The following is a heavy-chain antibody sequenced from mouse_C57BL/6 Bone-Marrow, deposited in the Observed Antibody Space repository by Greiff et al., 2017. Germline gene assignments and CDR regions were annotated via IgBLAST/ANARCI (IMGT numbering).Heavy chain of an antibody. CDR2: SRNKANAYTT. D-gene: IGHD1-1*01. Sequence: EVHLVESGGGLVQSGRSLRLSCATSGFTFSDFYMEWVRQAPGKGLEWIAASRNKANAYTTEYSASVKGRFIVSRDTSHSILYLQMNALRAEDTDIDYCARDAITTGFYAMDYWGRGTSVTVSA. J-gene: IGHJ4*01. V-gene: IGHV7-1*01. CDR1: GFTFSDFY. CDR3: ARDAITTGFYAMDY.